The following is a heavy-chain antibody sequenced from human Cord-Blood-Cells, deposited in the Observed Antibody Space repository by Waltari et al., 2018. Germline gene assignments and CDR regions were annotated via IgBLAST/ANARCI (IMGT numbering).Heavy chain of an antibody. V-gene: IGHV4-34*01. Sequence: QVQLQQWGAGLLKPSETLSLTCAVYGGSFSGYYRSWIRQPPGKGLEWIGEINHSGSTNYNPSLKSRVTISVDTSKNQFSLKLSSVTAADTAVYYCASPHPDYYGSGSYYAFDIWGQGTMVTVSS. D-gene: IGHD3-10*01. CDR3: ASPHPDYYGSGSYYAFDI. CDR2: INHSGST. CDR1: GGSFSGYY. J-gene: IGHJ3*02.